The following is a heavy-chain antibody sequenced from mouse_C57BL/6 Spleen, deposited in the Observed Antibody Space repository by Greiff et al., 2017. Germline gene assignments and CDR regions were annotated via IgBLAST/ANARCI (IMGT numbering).Heavy chain of an antibody. J-gene: IGHJ3*01. Sequence: EVQLVESGGGLVKPGGSLKLSCAASGFTFSDYGMHWVRQAPEKGLEWVAYISSGSSTIYYADTVKGRFTISRDNAKNTLFLQMTSLRSKDTAMYYCARSLYDYDDRSWFAYWGQGTLVTVSA. CDR2: ISSGSSTI. CDR1: GFTFSDYG. V-gene: IGHV5-17*01. D-gene: IGHD2-4*01. CDR3: ARSLYDYDDRSWFAY.